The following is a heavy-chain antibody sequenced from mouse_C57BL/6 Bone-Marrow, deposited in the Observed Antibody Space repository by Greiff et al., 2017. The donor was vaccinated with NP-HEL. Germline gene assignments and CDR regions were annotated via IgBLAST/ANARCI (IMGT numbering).Heavy chain of an antibody. CDR3: ARSGTYGNWAPYAMDY. Sequence: QVQLKESGAELVKPGASVKMSCKASGYTFTTYPIEWMKQNHGKSLEWIGNFHPYNDDTKYNEKFKGKATLTVEKSSSTVYLELSRLTSDDSAVYYCARSGTYGNWAPYAMDYWGQGTSVTVSS. CDR2: FHPYNDDT. J-gene: IGHJ4*01. D-gene: IGHD2-1*01. V-gene: IGHV1-47*01. CDR1: GYTFTTYP.